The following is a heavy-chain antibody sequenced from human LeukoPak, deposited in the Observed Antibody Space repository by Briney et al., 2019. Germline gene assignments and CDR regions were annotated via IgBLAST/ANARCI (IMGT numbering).Heavy chain of an antibody. D-gene: IGHD6-13*01. CDR3: AKRSSSTWYYFDY. Sequence: GGSLRLSCVGSGFTFSNYAMSWVRQAPGRGLEWVSGITGSGGSTYYADSVKGRFTISRDNSESTLYLQMNSLRAEDTAVYYCAKRSSSTWYYFDYWGQGTLVTVSS. V-gene: IGHV3-23*01. CDR1: GFTFSNYA. CDR2: ITGSGGST. J-gene: IGHJ4*02.